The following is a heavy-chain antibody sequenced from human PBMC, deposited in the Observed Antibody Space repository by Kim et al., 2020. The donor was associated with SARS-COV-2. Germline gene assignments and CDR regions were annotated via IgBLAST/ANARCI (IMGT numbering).Heavy chain of an antibody. CDR1: GFTFSSYG. V-gene: IGHV3-30*18. J-gene: IGHJ3*02. D-gene: IGHD3-3*01. CDR3: AKVRYDFWSGTSGAFDI. Sequence: GGSLRLSCAASGFTFSSYGMHWVRQAPGKGLEWVAVISYDGSNKYYADSVKGRFTISRDNSKNTLYLQMNSLRAEDTAVYYCAKVRYDFWSGTSGAFDIWGQGTMVTVSS. CDR2: ISYDGSNK.